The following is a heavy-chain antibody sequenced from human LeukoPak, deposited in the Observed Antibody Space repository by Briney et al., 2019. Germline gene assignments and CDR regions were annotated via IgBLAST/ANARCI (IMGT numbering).Heavy chain of an antibody. CDR3: ERAPDRYSSGWHN. D-gene: IGHD6-19*01. J-gene: IGHJ4*02. V-gene: IGHV4-59*01. CDR2: MFNSGST. CDR1: GASISSYY. Sequence: TSETLSLTCTVSGASISSYYWSWIRQPPGKGLEWIGYMFNSGSTTYNPSLKTRVTISVDTSKNQFSLRLSSVTAADTAVYYCERAPDRYSSGWHNWGQGTLVTVSS.